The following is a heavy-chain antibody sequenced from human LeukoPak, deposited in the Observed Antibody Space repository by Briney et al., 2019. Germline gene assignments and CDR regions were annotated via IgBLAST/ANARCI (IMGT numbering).Heavy chain of an antibody. CDR3: AKGYPPGPLVQLERRAKNWFDP. D-gene: IGHD1-1*01. J-gene: IGHJ5*02. CDR2: MNPNSGNT. V-gene: IGHV1-8*01. Sequence: ASVKVSCKASGYTFTSYDINWVRQATGQGLEWMGWMNPNSGNTGYAQKFQGRVTMTRNTSISTAYMELSSLRSEDTAVYYCAKGYPPGPLVQLERRAKNWFDPWGQGTLVTVSS. CDR1: GYTFTSYD.